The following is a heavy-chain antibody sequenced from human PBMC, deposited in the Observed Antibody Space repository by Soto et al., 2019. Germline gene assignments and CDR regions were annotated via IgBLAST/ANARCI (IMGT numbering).Heavy chain of an antibody. CDR1: GFTFSSYA. CDR3: AKTVPGTKY. D-gene: IGHD6-19*01. V-gene: IGHV3-23*01. Sequence: GGSLRLSCAASGFTFSSYAMSWVRQAPGKGLEWVSGISGSGDSIYYADSVKGRFTISRDNSKNTLYLQMNSLGAEDTAVYYCAKTVPGTKYWGQGTLVTVSS. CDR2: ISGSGDSI. J-gene: IGHJ4*02.